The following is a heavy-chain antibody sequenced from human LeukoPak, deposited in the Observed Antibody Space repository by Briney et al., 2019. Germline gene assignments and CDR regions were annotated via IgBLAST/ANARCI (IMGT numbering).Heavy chain of an antibody. CDR2: ISYDGSNK. D-gene: IGHD6-13*01. Sequence: PGGSLRLSCAASGFTFSSYGMHWVRQAPGKGLEGVGVISYDGSNKYYADSVKGRFTISRDNSKNTLYLQMNSLRAEDTAVYYCAKDTGYSSSWYSYYYYYYGMDVWGQGTTVTVSS. J-gene: IGHJ6*02. CDR1: GFTFSSYG. CDR3: AKDTGYSSSWYSYYYYYYGMDV. V-gene: IGHV3-30*18.